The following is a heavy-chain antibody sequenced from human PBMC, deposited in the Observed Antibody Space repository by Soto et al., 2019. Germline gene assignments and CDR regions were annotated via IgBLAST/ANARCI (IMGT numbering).Heavy chain of an antibody. Sequence: EVQLLESGGGVVQPGGSLRLSCEASGFNFKKFAMGWVRQAPGEGLEWVSGISCCGGSTSYADSVKGRFSLARDDSKNTLSLQLNSLRDEDTARYYCAKADGEQWLIPHLDNWGQGTLVTVS. CDR2: ISCCGGST. D-gene: IGHD6-19*01. V-gene: IGHV3-23*01. CDR1: GFNFKKFA. J-gene: IGHJ4*02. CDR3: AKADGEQWLIPHLDN.